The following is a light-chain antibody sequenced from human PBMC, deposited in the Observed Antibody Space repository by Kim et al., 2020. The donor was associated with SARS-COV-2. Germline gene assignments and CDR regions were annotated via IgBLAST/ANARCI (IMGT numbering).Light chain of an antibody. J-gene: IGLJ3*02. CDR1: SNNVGNQG. CDR3: SAWDSSLSAWV. CDR2: RNN. V-gene: IGLV10-54*01. Sequence: QTRALTCTGNSNNVGNQGAAWLQQHQCHPPKLRSYRNNNRPSGISERLSASRSGNTASLTITGLQPEDEADYYCSAWDSSLSAWVVGGGTKVTVL.